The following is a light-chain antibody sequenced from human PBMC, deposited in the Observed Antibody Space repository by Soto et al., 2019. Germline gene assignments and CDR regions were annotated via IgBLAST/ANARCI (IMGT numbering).Light chain of an antibody. CDR3: QQYGYSAT. J-gene: IGKJ4*01. CDR1: QSVSSN. V-gene: IGKV3-15*01. CDR2: GAS. Sequence: EIVMTPSPATLSVSPGERATLSCRASQSVSSNLAWYQQKPGQAPRLLIYGASTRATGIPARFSGSGSGTDFTLTISRLEPEDFAVYYCQQYGYSATFGGGTKVDIK.